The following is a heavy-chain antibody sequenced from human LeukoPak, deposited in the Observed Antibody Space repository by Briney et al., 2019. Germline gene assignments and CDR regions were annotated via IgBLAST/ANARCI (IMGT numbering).Heavy chain of an antibody. CDR2: ISGSGGRT. Sequence: GGSLRLSCAASGFTFSNYVMGWVRQAPGKGLEWVSTISGSGGRTYYADSVKGPFTISRDNSKNTLYLQVNSLRAEDTAVYYCAKGLWDYYGSGIMYYTMDVWGQGTTVTVSS. CDR3: AKGLWDYYGSGIMYYTMDV. D-gene: IGHD3-10*01. CDR1: GFTFSNYV. J-gene: IGHJ6*02. V-gene: IGHV3-23*01.